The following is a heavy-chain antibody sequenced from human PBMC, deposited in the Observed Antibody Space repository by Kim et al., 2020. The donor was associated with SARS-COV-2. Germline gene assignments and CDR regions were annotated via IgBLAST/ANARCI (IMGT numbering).Heavy chain of an antibody. D-gene: IGHD4-4*01. CDR3: ARARLYSNYVQPSADFDY. CDR2: IIPIFGTA. J-gene: IGHJ4*02. Sequence: SVKVSCKASGGTFSSYAISWVRQAPGQGLEWMGGIIPIFGTANYAQKFQGRVTITADESTSTAYMELSSLRSEDTAVYYCARARLYSNYVQPSADFDYWGQGTLVTVSS. CDR1: GGTFSSYA. V-gene: IGHV1-69*13.